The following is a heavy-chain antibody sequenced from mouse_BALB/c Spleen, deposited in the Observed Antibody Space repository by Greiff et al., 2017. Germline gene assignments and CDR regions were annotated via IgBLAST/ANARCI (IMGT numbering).Heavy chain of an antibody. D-gene: IGHD1-1*01. J-gene: IGHJ2*01. CDR2: ISYDGSN. Sequence: EVKLQESGPGLVKPSQSLSLTCSVTGYSITSGYYWNWIRQFPGNKLEWMGYISYDGSNNYNPSLKNRISITRDTSKNQFFLKLNSVTTEDTATYYCARGGFTTVVEGLHWGQGTTLTVSS. V-gene: IGHV3-6*02. CDR1: GYSITSGYY. CDR3: ARGGFTTVVEGLH.